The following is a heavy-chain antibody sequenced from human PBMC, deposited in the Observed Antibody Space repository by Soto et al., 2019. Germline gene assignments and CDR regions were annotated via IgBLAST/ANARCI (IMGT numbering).Heavy chain of an antibody. J-gene: IGHJ6*02. CDR3: ARQYCGGDCPQYYYGMDV. CDR1: GGTFSSYA. CDR2: IIPIFGTA. V-gene: IGHV1-69*13. D-gene: IGHD2-21*02. Sequence: SVKVSCKASGGTFSSYAISWVRQAPGQGLEWMGGIIPIFGTANYAQKFQGRVTITADESTSTAYMELSSLRSEDTAVYYCARQYCGGDCPQYYYGMDVWGQGTTVTVSS.